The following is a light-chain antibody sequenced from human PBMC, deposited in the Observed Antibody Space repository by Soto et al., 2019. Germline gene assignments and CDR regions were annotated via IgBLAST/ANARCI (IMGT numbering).Light chain of an antibody. V-gene: IGLV2-14*01. CDR2: DVT. CDR1: SSDVGGYNY. J-gene: IGLJ1*01. Sequence: ALTQPASVSGSPGQSITISCTGTSSDVGGYNYVSWYQQHPGKAPKLMIYDVTYRPSGVSNRFSGSKSGNTASLTISGLQAEDEADYYCSSYTSSSTYVFGTGTKVTVL. CDR3: SSYTSSSTYV.